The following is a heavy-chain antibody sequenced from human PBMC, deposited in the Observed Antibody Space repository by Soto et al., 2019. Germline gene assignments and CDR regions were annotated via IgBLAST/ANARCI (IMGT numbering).Heavy chain of an antibody. Sequence: PGESLKISCKGSGYSFTSYWISWVRQMPGKGLEWMGWISAYNGNTNYAQKLQGRVTMTTDTSTSTAYMELRSLRSDDTAVYYCARDLYCSGGSCPRWGRNYYYYMDVWGKGTTVTVSS. CDR2: ISAYNGNT. CDR3: ARDLYCSGGSCPRWGRNYYYYMDV. D-gene: IGHD2-15*01. J-gene: IGHJ6*03. V-gene: IGHV1-18*04. CDR1: GYSFTSYW.